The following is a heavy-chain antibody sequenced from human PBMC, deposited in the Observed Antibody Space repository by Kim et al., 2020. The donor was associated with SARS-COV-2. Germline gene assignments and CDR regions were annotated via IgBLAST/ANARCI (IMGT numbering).Heavy chain of an antibody. V-gene: IGHV3-66*02. Sequence: GGSLRLSCAASGFTVSSNYMSWVRQAPGKGLEWVSVIYSGGSTYYADSVKGRFTISRDNSKNTLYLQMNSLIAEDTAVYYCASRGDQRGYLVYWGQGTLVTVSS. J-gene: IGHJ4*02. CDR1: GFTVSSNY. D-gene: IGHD5-12*01. CDR3: ASRGDQRGYLVY. CDR2: IYSGGST.